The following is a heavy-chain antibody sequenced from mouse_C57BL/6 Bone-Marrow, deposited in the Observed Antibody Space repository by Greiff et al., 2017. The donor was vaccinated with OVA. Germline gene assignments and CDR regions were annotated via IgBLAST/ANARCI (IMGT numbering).Heavy chain of an antibody. CDR2: IYPRSGNT. V-gene: IGHV1-81*01. CDR3: APFDYYGSSHFDC. Sequence: QVQLQQSGAELARPGASVKLSCKASGYTFTSYGISWVKQRTGQGLEWIGEIYPRSGNTYYNEKFKGKATLTADKSSSTAYMELRSLTSEDSAVYFCAPFDYYGSSHFDCWGKGTTLTVSS. CDR1: GYTFTSYG. J-gene: IGHJ2*01. D-gene: IGHD1-1*01.